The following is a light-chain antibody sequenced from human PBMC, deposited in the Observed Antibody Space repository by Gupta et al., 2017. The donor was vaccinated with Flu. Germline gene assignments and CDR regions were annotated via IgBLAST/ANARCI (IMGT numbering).Light chain of an antibody. Sequence: SYELTQPPSVSVSPGQTASITGSGDKLGEKYACWYQQKPGQSPVLVIYQDSKRPSGIPERFNCYNSGTIANSSIRRTQAIDYSCYSYPESDSIRVFGGGTKLTVL. V-gene: IGLV3-1*01. CDR3: PESDSIRV. J-gene: IGLJ2*01. CDR2: QDS. CDR1: KLGEKY.